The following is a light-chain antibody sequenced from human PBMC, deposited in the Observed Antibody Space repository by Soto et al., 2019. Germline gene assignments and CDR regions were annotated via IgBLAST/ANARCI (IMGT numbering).Light chain of an antibody. V-gene: IGKV1-5*01. Sequence: DIQMTQSPSALSASVGDRVTLTCRASQNIGTSLAWYQQKPGRAPKVLIYDVSTLERGVPSRFSGSQFGSEFTLTISGLQPDDFATYYCQQYSNFATFGQGTKVDNK. CDR2: DVS. CDR1: QNIGTS. CDR3: QQYSNFAT. J-gene: IGKJ1*01.